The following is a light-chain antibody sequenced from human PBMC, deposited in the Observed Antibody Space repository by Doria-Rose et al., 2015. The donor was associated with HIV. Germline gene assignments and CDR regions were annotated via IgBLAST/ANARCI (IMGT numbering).Light chain of an antibody. V-gene: IGKV3-20*01. Sequence: TQSPGTLSLSPGERATLSCRASQSFSSTYLAWYQQKPGQAPSLPIYDGSTRATGIPDRFSASGSATDFTLTINRLEPEDSALYYCHQYGTSWTFGQGTKVEI. CDR2: DGS. CDR1: QSFSSTY. J-gene: IGKJ1*01. CDR3: HQYGTSWT.